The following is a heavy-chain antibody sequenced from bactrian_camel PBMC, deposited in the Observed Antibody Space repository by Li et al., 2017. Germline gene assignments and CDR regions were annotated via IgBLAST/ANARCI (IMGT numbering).Heavy chain of an antibody. CDR3: VTTFTYALDFAY. V-gene: IGHV3S36*01. CDR1: GFSFNKYA. Sequence: DVQLVESGGGLVQPGVSLTLSCAASGFSFNKYAMSWIRQAPGKGLAWVSKINEDISDTAYADSVKGRFTISRDNAKNMVYLQMNSLKPDDTGMYYCVTTFTYALDFAYWGHGTQVTVS. J-gene: IGHJ6*01. CDR2: INEDISDT. D-gene: IGHD5*01.